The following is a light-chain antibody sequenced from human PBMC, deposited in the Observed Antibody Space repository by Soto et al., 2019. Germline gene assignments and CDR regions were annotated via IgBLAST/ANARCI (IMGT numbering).Light chain of an antibody. J-gene: IGKJ2*02. CDR2: AAS. V-gene: IGKV1-39*01. CDR1: QSISSY. Sequence: DIRMNQSPSSLSASVGDRVTITCRASQSISSYLNWYQQKPGKAPKLLIYAASSLQSGVPSRFSGSGSGTDFTLTISSLQPEDFATYYCQQSYSTPRTFGQGTKLEIK. CDR3: QQSYSTPRT.